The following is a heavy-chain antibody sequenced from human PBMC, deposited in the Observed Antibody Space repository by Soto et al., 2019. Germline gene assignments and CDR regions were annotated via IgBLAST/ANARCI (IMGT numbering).Heavy chain of an antibody. D-gene: IGHD6-13*01. CDR1: GYTFTSYG. J-gene: IGHJ6*02. CDR3: AREWEPVACASSSWYECYYGMDV. V-gene: IGHV1-18*04. CDR2: ISAYNGNT. Sequence: GASVKVSFKASGYTFTSYGISWVRQAPGQGLEWMGWISAYNGNTNYAQKLQGRVTMTTDTSTSTAYMELRSLRSDDTAVYYCAREWEPVACASSSWYECYYGMDVWGQGTTVTVS.